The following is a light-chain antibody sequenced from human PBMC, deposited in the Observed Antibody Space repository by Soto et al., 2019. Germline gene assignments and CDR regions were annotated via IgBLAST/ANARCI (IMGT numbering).Light chain of an antibody. CDR1: QSVSGN. V-gene: IGKV3-15*01. J-gene: IGKJ1*01. Sequence: EIVMTQSPATLSVSPGERATLSCRASQSVSGNLAWYQQKPGQAPRLLIYGASTRATGIPARFSGSGSGTQFTRTISSLQSEDFAVYYCQQYNNGPRTFGQGTKVEIK. CDR2: GAS. CDR3: QQYNNGPRT.